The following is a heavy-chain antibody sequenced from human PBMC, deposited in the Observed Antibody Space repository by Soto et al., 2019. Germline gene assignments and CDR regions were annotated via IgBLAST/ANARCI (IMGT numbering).Heavy chain of an antibody. CDR3: ARRSFWSGYNNFDY. CDR1: GGSFSGYY. J-gene: IGHJ4*02. V-gene: IGHV4-34*01. CDR2: INHSGST. D-gene: IGHD3-3*01. Sequence: QVQLQQWGAGLLKPTETLSLTCAVYGGSFSGYYWSWIRQPPGKGLEWIGEINHSGSTNYNPSLTSRVTISVDTSKNQFSLKLSSVTTADTAVYYCARRSFWSGYNNFDYWGQGTLVTVSS.